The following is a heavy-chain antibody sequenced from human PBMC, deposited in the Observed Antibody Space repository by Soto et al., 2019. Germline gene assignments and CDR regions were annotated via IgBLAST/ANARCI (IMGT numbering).Heavy chain of an antibody. CDR2: IYSGGST. CDR3: ARGFTVTTGTTDAFDI. D-gene: IGHD4-17*01. CDR1: WFTVSSNY. Sequence: GGSLRLSCAASWFTVSSNYMTWVRQAPGKGLEWVSVIYSGGSTSSADSVKGRFTISRDNSKNTLYLQMNSLRAEDTAVYYCARGFTVTTGTTDAFDIWGQGTMVTVSS. V-gene: IGHV3-53*01. J-gene: IGHJ3*02.